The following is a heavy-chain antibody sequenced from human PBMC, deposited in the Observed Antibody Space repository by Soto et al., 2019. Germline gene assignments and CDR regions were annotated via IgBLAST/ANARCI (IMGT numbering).Heavy chain of an antibody. V-gene: IGHV3-30-3*01. D-gene: IGHD6-19*01. CDR1: GFTFSSYA. J-gene: IGHJ6*02. CDR2: ISYDGSNK. CDR3: ARETYSSGWTIHYYYYGMDV. Sequence: QVQLVESGGGVVQPGRSLRLSCAASGFTFSSYAMHWVRQAPGKGLEWVAVISYDGSNKYYADSVKGRFTISRDNSKNTLYLRMNSLRAEDTAVYYCARETYSSGWTIHYYYYGMDVWGQGTTVTVSS.